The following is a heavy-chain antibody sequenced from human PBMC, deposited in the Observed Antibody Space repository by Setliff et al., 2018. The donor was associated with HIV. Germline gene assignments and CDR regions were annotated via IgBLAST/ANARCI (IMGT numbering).Heavy chain of an antibody. Sequence: PGGSLRLSCAASGFTFSNYAMSWVRQAPGEGLEWVSAILSTGERTFYADSVKGRFTISRDNAKNSLYLQMSSLRAEDTAIYYCAREQGHFWARDRSYMDVWGKGTTVTVSS. CDR3: AREQGHFWARDRSYMDV. V-gene: IGHV3-23*01. CDR1: GFTFSNYA. J-gene: IGHJ6*03. CDR2: ILSTGERT. D-gene: IGHD3-3*02.